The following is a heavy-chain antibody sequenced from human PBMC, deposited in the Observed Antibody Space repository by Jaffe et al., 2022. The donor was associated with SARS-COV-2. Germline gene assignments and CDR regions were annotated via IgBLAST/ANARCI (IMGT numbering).Heavy chain of an antibody. J-gene: IGHJ4*02. CDR2: ISGDGTST. CDR1: GFTFRGHS. D-gene: IGHD1-26*01. V-gene: IGHV3-64*01. CDR3: AREEPNGSLDY. Sequence: EVQLVESGGDLVQPGGSLRLSCAASGFTFRGHSMHWVRQAPGRGLESVSAISGDGTSTFYANSVKGRFTISRDNSKNTLYLQMGSLTPEDMAVYYCAREEPNGSLDYWGLGTLVTVSS.